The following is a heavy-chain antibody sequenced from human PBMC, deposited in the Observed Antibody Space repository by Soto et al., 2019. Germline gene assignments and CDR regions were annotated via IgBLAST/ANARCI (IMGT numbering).Heavy chain of an antibody. D-gene: IGHD2-15*01. V-gene: IGHV1-3*01. J-gene: IGHJ4*02. CDR1: GYSFSSYW. Sequence: GESLKISCKASGYSFSSYWIGWVRQMPGKGLEWMGWINAGNGNTKYSQKFQGRVTITRDTSASTAYMELSSLRSEDTAVYYCARDLGGWPDYWGQGTLVTVSS. CDR2: INAGNGNT. CDR3: ARDLGGWPDY.